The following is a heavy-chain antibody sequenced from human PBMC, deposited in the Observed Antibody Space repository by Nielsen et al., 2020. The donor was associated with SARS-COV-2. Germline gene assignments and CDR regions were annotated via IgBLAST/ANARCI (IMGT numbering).Heavy chain of an antibody. CDR2: IKSKTDDGTT. Sequence: GESLKISCAASGFTFSNAWMSWVRQAPGKGLEWVGRIKSKTDDGTTDYAAPVKGRFTISRDDTKNTLYLQMHSLKTEDTAVYYCTTDQSDYWGQGTLVTVSS. CDR1: GFTFSNAW. V-gene: IGHV3-15*01. J-gene: IGHJ4*02. CDR3: TTDQSDY.